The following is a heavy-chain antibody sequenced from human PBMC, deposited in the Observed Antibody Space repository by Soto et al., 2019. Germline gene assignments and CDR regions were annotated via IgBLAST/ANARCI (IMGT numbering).Heavy chain of an antibody. CDR1: GGSISSGDYY. Sequence: QVQLQESGPGLVKPTQTLSLTCTVSGGSISSGDYYWSWIRQPPGKGLEWIGYIYYSGSTYYNPSLKSRVTISVDTSKNQFSLKLSSVTAADTAVYYCARAVGGTIRLFDYWGQGTLVTVSS. V-gene: IGHV4-30-4*01. CDR2: IYYSGST. CDR3: ARAVGGTIRLFDY. J-gene: IGHJ4*02. D-gene: IGHD5-12*01.